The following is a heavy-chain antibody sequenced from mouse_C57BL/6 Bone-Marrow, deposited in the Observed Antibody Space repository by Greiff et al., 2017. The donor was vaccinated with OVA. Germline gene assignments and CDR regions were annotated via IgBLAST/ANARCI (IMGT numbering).Heavy chain of an antibody. CDR3: ARRGHGNCY. CDR2: IYPRSGNT. CDR1: GYTFTSYG. V-gene: IGHV1-81*01. J-gene: IGHJ2*01. Sequence: QVQLQQSGAELARPGASVKLSCKASGYTFTSYGISWVKQGTGQGLEWIGEIYPRSGNTYYNEKFKGKATLTADKSSSTAYMELRSLTSEDSAVYFCARRGHGNCYWGQGTTLTVSS. D-gene: IGHD2-1*01.